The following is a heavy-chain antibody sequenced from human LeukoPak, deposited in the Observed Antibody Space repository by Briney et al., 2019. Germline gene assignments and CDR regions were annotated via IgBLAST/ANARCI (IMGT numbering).Heavy chain of an antibody. V-gene: IGHV3-21*01. J-gene: IGHJ4*02. CDR3: ARGGGEIWNDNY. CDR2: ISSSSSYI. Sequence: PGGSLRLSCAASGFTFSSYSMCWVRQAPGKGLEWVSSISSSSSYIYYADSVKGRFTISRDNAKNSLYLQMNSLRAEDTAVYYCARGGGEIWNDNYWGQGTLVTVSS. D-gene: IGHD1-1*01. CDR1: GFTFSSYS.